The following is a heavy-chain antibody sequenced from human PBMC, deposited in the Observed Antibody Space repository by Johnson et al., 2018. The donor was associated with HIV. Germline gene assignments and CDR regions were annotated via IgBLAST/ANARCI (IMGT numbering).Heavy chain of an antibody. CDR1: GFTFSSYW. D-gene: IGHD6-19*01. CDR3: AKDRSSGWYPAFDI. Sequence: VQLVESGGGLVQPGGSLRLSCAASGFTFSSYWMSWVRQAPGKGLEWVSVISGRGGSTYYADSVKGRFTISRDISQNTLYLQMHSLRAEDTAVYYCAKDRSSGWYPAFDIWGQGTMVTVSS. CDR2: ISGRGGST. J-gene: IGHJ3*02. V-gene: IGHV3-23*04.